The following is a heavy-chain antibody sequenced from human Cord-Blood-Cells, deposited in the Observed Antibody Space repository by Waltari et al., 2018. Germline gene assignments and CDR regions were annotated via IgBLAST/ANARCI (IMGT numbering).Heavy chain of an antibody. D-gene: IGHD3-22*01. CDR1: GGSISSNY. V-gene: IGHV4-59*01. J-gene: IGHJ3*02. CDR3: ARDMSSGYYGAFDI. CDR2: IYYSGST. Sequence: QVQLQESGPGLVKPSETLSLTCTVSGGSISSNYWSWIRQPPGKGLEWIGFIYYSGSTNYNPSLKSRFTISVDTSKNQFSLKLSSVTAADTAVYYCARDMSSGYYGAFDIWGQGTMVTVSS.